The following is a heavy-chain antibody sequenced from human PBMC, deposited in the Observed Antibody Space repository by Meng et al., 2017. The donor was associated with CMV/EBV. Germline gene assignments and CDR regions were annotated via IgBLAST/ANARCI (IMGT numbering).Heavy chain of an antibody. J-gene: IGHJ6*02. Sequence: SETLSLTCTVSGGSISSSSYYWGWIRQPPGKGLEWIGSIHYSGSTYYNPSLKSRVTISVDTSKNQFSLKLSSVTAADTAVYYCARFERTYGMDVWGQGTTVTVSS. CDR1: GGSISSSSYY. CDR2: IHYSGST. CDR3: ARFERTYGMDV. V-gene: IGHV4-39*07.